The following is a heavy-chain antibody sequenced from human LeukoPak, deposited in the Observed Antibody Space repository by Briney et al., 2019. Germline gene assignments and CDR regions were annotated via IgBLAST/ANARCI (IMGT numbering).Heavy chain of an antibody. V-gene: IGHV3-30*03. D-gene: IGHD5-18*01. CDR3: ASLSGDSHGYDY. Sequence: TGGSLRLSCAASGFTFSSYAMHWVRQAPGKGLEWVAVILHDGSNKQYADSVKGRFTISRDNSKNTLYLQINSLRAEDTAVYYCASLSGDSHGYDYWGRGTLVTVSS. CDR2: ILHDGSNK. CDR1: GFTFSSYA. J-gene: IGHJ4*02.